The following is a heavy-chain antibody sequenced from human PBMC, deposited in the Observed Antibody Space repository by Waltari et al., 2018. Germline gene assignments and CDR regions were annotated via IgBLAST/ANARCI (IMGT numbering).Heavy chain of an antibody. CDR1: GFTFSSYS. V-gene: IGHV3-48*01. CDR2: ISSSNSTI. D-gene: IGHD6-6*01. J-gene: IGHJ4*02. CDR3: ARGRGLKQLDDY. Sequence: EVQLVESGGGLVQPGGSLSLSCAASGFTFSSYSMNWVRQAPGKGLEWVSYISSSNSTIYYADSVKGRFTISRDNAKNSLYLQMNSLRAEDTAVYYCARGRGLKQLDDYWGQGTLVTVSS.